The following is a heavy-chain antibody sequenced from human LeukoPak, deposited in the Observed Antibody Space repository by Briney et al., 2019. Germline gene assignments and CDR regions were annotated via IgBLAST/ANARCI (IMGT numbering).Heavy chain of an antibody. Sequence: GGSLRLSCAASGFTFSSYGMNWVRQAPGKGLEWVSFISTSGSTIYYADSVRGRFTISRDNAKNSLYLQMNSLRAEDTALYYCARYFGSGSSNYWGQGTLVTVSS. J-gene: IGHJ4*02. CDR2: ISTSGSTI. CDR1: GFTFSSYG. V-gene: IGHV3-48*04. D-gene: IGHD3-10*01. CDR3: ARYFGSGSSNY.